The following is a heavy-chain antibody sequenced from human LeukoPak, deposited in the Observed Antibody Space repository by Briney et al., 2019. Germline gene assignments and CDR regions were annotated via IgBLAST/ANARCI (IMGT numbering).Heavy chain of an antibody. J-gene: IGHJ4*02. V-gene: IGHV3-30*02. Sequence: GGSLRLSCAASGFTFSSYGMHWVRQAPGKGLEWVAFIRYDGSNKYYADSVKGRFTISRDNSKNTLYLQMNSLRAEDTAVYYCARDYDGDYVFSYFDYWGQGTLVTVSS. CDR1: GFTFSSYG. CDR3: ARDYDGDYVFSYFDY. D-gene: IGHD4-17*01. CDR2: IRYDGSNK.